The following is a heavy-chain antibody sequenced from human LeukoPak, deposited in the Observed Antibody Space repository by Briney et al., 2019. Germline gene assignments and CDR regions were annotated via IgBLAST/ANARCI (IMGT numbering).Heavy chain of an antibody. Sequence: ASVKVSCKASGYTFTGYYMHWVRQAPGQGLEWMGWINSNSGGTNYAEKFQGRFTIARDTSISTAYMELNRLRSDDTAVYYCARIVLANYFDYWGQGTLVTVSS. J-gene: IGHJ4*02. CDR2: INSNSGGT. CDR1: GYTFTGYY. V-gene: IGHV1-2*02. D-gene: IGHD2-8*02. CDR3: ARIVLANYFDY.